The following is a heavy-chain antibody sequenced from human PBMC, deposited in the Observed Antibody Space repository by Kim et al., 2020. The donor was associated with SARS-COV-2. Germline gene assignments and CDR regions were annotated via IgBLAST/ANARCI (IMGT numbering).Heavy chain of an antibody. CDR2: IYYSGST. J-gene: IGHJ4*02. V-gene: IGHV4-39*01. CDR3: ARHKAAAHQVISDYFDY. Sequence: SETLSLTCTVSGGSISSSSYYWGWIRQPPGKGLEWIGSIYYSGSTYYNPSLKSRVTISVDTSKNQFSLKLSSVTAADTAVYYCARHKAAAHQVISDYFDYWGQGTLVTVSS. D-gene: IGHD6-13*01. CDR1: GGSISSSSYY.